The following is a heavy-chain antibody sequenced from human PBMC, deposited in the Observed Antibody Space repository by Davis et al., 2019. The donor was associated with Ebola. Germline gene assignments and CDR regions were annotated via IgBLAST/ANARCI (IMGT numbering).Heavy chain of an antibody. CDR2: INSDGRTT. CDR1: GFTFDDYA. V-gene: IGHV3-74*01. Sequence: HTGGSLRLSCAASGFTFDDYAMHWVRQAPGKGLVWVSRINSDGRTTAYADSVKGRFTISRDNAKNTLYLQMNSLRDEDTAVYYCARAAVHYSTPLYYYYGMDVWGKGTTVTVSS. CDR3: ARAAVHYSTPLYYYYGMDV. D-gene: IGHD4-11*01. J-gene: IGHJ6*04.